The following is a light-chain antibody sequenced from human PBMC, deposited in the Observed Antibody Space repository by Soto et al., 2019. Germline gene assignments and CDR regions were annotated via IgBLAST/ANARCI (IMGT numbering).Light chain of an antibody. CDR2: GAS. CDR3: QQRNIWPPVT. Sequence: IVMTQSPATLCVSPGERATLSCSASQSVSSDLAWYHQKPGQAPRLLIYGASTRATGIPARFSGSGSGTDFTLTISSLEPEDSAIYYCQQRNIWPPVTFGQGRLLEVK. J-gene: IGKJ5*01. V-gene: IGKV3-15*01. CDR1: QSVSSD.